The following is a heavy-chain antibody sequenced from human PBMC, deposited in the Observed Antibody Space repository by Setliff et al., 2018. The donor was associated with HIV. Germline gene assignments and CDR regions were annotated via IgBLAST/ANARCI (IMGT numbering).Heavy chain of an antibody. CDR3: ASLFRSRGGYQYYMDV. J-gene: IGHJ6*03. V-gene: IGHV4-59*08. CDR1: NGSISGHY. D-gene: IGHD3-10*01. CDR2: IRYSGRT. Sequence: KPSETLSLTCTVSNGSISGHYWTWIRQPPGKGLEWIGYIRYSGRTEYNPSLMSRVTMSVDTSKNQFSLKLSSVTAADTAVYYCASLFRSRGGYQYYMDVWGTGTTVTVSS.